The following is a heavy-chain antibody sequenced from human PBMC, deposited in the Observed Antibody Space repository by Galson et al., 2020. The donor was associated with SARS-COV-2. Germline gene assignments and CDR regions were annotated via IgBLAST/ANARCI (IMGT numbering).Heavy chain of an antibody. CDR2: INAGNGNT. Sequence: ASVKVSCKASGYTFTSYAMHWVRQAPGQRLEWMGWINAGNGNTKYSQKFQGRVTITRDTSASTAYMELSSLRSEDTAVYYCASGIIPPLALWWYENNWFDPWGQGTLVTVSS. D-gene: IGHD2-15*01. CDR1: GYTFTSYA. CDR3: ASGIIPPLALWWYENNWFDP. V-gene: IGHV1-3*01. J-gene: IGHJ5*02.